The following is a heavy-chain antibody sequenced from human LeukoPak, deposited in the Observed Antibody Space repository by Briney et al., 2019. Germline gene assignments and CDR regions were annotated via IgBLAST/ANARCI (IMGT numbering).Heavy chain of an antibody. CDR2: IFAIGDP. Sequence: PSETLSLTCTVSGASIDTYYWSWIRPPPGKGREWIGYIFAIGDPNYNPSLKTRLTIPLDTAKNQVSLRLRSVTAADAAVYYCASRSGWFTFDIWGQETMVTVSS. D-gene: IGHD6-19*01. J-gene: IGHJ3*02. CDR3: ASRSGWFTFDI. V-gene: IGHV4-4*09. CDR1: GASIDTYY.